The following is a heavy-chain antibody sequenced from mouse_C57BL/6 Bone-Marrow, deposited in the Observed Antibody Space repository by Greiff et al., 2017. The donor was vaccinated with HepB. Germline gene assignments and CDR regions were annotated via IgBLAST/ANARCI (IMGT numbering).Heavy chain of an antibody. CDR2: IDPENGDT. D-gene: IGHD1-1*01. CDR3: TTGAFYYYGSSYDWYFDV. J-gene: IGHJ1*03. Sequence: EVQLQQSGAELVRPGASVKLSCTASGFNIKDDYMHWVKQRPEQGLEWIGWIDPENGDTEYASKFQGKATITADTSSNTASLQLSSLTSEDTAVYYCTTGAFYYYGSSYDWYFDVWGTGTTVTVSS. V-gene: IGHV14-4*01. CDR1: GFNIKDDY.